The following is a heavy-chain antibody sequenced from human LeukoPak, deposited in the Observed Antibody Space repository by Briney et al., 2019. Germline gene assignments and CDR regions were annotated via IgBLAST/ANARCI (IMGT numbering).Heavy chain of an antibody. CDR3: TTLTVVTTSY. V-gene: IGHV3-15*01. J-gene: IGHJ4*02. D-gene: IGHD4-17*01. Sequence: GGSLRLSCAASGFTFRNAWMSWVRQAPGKGLEWVGRIKSKTDGGTTDYAAPMKGRFTISRDDSKSTLYLQMNSLKTEDTAVYYCTTLTVVTTSYWGQGTLVTVSS. CDR1: GFTFRNAW. CDR2: IKSKTDGGTT.